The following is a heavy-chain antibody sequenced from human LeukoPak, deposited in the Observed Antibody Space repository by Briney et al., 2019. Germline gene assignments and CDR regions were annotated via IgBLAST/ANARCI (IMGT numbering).Heavy chain of an antibody. D-gene: IGHD6-19*01. CDR3: AREQWLEYFDY. CDR2: IYYSGST. CDR1: GGSISSGGYY. Sequence: SETLSLTCTVSGGSISSGGYYWSWIRQHPGKGLEWIGYIYYSGSTNYNPSLKSRVTISVDTSKNQFSLKLSSVTAAGTAVYYCAREQWLEYFDYWGQGTLVTVSS. J-gene: IGHJ4*02. V-gene: IGHV4-61*08.